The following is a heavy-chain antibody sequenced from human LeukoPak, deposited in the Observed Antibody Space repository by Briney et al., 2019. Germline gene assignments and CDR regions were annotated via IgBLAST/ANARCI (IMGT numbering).Heavy chain of an antibody. CDR3: ARTRITMIVGLASRFDY. CDR2: IKQDGSEK. D-gene: IGHD3-22*01. CDR1: GFTFSTYW. Sequence: GGSLRLTCSASGFTFSTYWMSWVRQAPGPGMEWVANIKQDGSEKYYVDSVKGRFTISRDNAKNSLYLQMNSLRAEDTAVYYCARTRITMIVGLASRFDYWGQGTLVTASS. V-gene: IGHV3-7*01. J-gene: IGHJ4*02.